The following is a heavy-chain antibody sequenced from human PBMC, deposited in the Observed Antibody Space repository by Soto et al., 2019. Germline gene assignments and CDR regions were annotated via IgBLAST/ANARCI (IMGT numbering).Heavy chain of an antibody. CDR1: GFTFSSYE. Sequence: EVQLVESGGGLVQPGGYLRLSCAASGFTFSSYEMNWVRQAPGKGLEWVSYISSSGSTIYYADSVKGRFTISRDNAKNSLYMQMNSLRAEDTAVYYCARDRSRVYYYDSSGYSPFDYWGQGTLVTVSS. J-gene: IGHJ4*02. CDR2: ISSSGSTI. CDR3: ARDRSRVYYYDSSGYSPFDY. D-gene: IGHD3-22*01. V-gene: IGHV3-48*03.